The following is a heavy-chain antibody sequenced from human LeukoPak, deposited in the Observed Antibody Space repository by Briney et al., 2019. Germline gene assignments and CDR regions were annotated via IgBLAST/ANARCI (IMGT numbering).Heavy chain of an antibody. Sequence: ASVKVSCKVSGYTLTELSMHWVRQAPGKGLEWMGGFDPEDGETIYAQKFQGRVTMTEDTSTDTAYMELSSLKSEDTAVYYCATDRYVWGSYRFPPFQHWGQGTLVTVSS. CDR3: ATDRYVWGSYRFPPFQH. V-gene: IGHV1-24*01. D-gene: IGHD3-16*02. CDR1: GYTLTELS. J-gene: IGHJ1*01. CDR2: FDPEDGET.